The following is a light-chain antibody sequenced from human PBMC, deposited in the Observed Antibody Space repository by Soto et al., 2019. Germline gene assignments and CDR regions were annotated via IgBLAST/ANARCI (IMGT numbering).Light chain of an antibody. CDR2: GAS. J-gene: IGKJ5*01. CDR3: QQRSNWPPLT. Sequence: EIVLTQSPGTLSLSPGERATLSCRASQSVSSSYLAWYQQKPGQAPRLLIYGASSRATGIPDRFSGSGSGTDFTLTISRLEPEDFAVYHCQQRSNWPPLTFGQGTRLEIK. V-gene: IGKV3D-20*02. CDR1: QSVSSSY.